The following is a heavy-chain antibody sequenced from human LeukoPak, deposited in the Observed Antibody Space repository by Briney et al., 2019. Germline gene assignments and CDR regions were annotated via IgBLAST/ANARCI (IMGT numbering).Heavy chain of an antibody. V-gene: IGHV4-4*09. J-gene: IGHJ6*03. Sequence: PSETLSLTCTVSGGSISSYYWSWIRQPPGKGLEWIGYIYTSGSTNYNPSLKSRVTISVDTSKNQFSLKLSSVTAADTAVYYCARLYTRYYYMDVWGKGTTVTVS. CDR1: GGSISSYY. CDR3: ARLYTRYYYMDV. CDR2: IYTSGST. D-gene: IGHD2-2*02.